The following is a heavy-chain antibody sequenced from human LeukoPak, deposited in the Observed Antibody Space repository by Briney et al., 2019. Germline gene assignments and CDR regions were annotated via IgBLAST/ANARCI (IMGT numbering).Heavy chain of an antibody. D-gene: IGHD6-19*01. CDR3: ATDRSNSWVDY. CDR1: GFTFSSYA. J-gene: IGHJ4*02. CDR2: IWYDGTNK. Sequence: GGSLRLSCAASGFTFSSYAMHWVRQAPGKGLEWVAFIWYDGTNKYYVDSVKGRLTISRDNSKNTLYLQMSSMRVDDTAVYYCATDRSNSWVDYWGLGTLVTVAS. V-gene: IGHV3-33*08.